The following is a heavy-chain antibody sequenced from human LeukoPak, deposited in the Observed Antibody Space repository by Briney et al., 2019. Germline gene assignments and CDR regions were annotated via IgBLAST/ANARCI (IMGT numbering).Heavy chain of an antibody. CDR2: IIPLVVIA. V-gene: IGHV1-69*04. CDR3: AIDGEHCYGSEPGEEDGMDV. D-gene: IGHD3-10*01. CDR1: GGTLSSYA. J-gene: IGHJ6*02. Sequence: SVKVSCKASGGTLSSYAISWVRQAPGRGREWRGRIIPLVVIANYAQKFQGRVTITADKSASTAYMELSSLRSEDTAVYYCAIDGEHCYGSEPGEEDGMDVWGQGTTVTVSS.